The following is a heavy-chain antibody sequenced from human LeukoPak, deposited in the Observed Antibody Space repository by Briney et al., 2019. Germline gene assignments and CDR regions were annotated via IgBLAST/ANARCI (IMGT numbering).Heavy chain of an antibody. Sequence: PGGSLRLSCAASGFTFDDYAMHWVRQAPGKGLEWVSLISGDGGSTYYADSVKGRFTISRDNSKNSLYLQMNGLRTEDTALYYCAKDTLSITMIVVAISYGMDVWGQGTTVTVSS. J-gene: IGHJ6*02. CDR3: AKDTLSITMIVVAISYGMDV. CDR1: GFTFDDYA. D-gene: IGHD3-22*01. V-gene: IGHV3-43*02. CDR2: ISGDGGST.